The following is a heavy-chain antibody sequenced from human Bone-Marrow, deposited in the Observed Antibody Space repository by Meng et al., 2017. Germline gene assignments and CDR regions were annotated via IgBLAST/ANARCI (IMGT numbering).Heavy chain of an antibody. Sequence: GESLKISCAASGFTFSSYAMHWVRQAPGKGLEYVSAISSNGGSTYYANSVKGRFTISRDNSKNTLYLQMNSLRAEDTAVYYCARVDWGSGADGAYYYYGMDVWGQGTTVTVSS. V-gene: IGHV3-64*01. CDR2: ISSNGGST. CDR3: ARVDWGSGADGAYYYYGMDV. CDR1: GFTFSSYA. D-gene: IGHD3-16*01. J-gene: IGHJ6*02.